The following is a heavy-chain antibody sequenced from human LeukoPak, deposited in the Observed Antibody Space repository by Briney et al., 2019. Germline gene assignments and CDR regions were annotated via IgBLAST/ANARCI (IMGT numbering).Heavy chain of an antibody. Sequence: GGSLRLSCAASGFTFSSYAMHWVRQAPGKGLEWEAVISYDGSNKYYADSVKDRFTISRDNSKNTLYLQMNSLRAEDTAVYYCAREVGTMVRGVAFDYWGQGTLVTVSS. D-gene: IGHD3-10*01. J-gene: IGHJ4*02. V-gene: IGHV3-30*04. CDR2: ISYDGSNK. CDR3: AREVGTMVRGVAFDY. CDR1: GFTFSSYA.